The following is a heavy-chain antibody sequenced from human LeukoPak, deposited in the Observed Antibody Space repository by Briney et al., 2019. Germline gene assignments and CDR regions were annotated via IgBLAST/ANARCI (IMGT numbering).Heavy chain of an antibody. D-gene: IGHD6-25*01. Sequence: GGSLRLSCAASGFTFSSYSMNWVRQAPGKGLEWVANIKQDGSEKDCVGSVKGRFTISRDNAKNSVDLQMSSLRVEDTAVYYCAREGRGGFDIWGQGTMVTVSS. CDR1: GFTFSSYS. CDR3: AREGRGGFDI. V-gene: IGHV3-7*01. CDR2: IKQDGSEK. J-gene: IGHJ3*02.